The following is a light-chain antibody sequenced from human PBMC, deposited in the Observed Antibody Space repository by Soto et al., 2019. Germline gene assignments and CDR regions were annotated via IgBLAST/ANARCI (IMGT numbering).Light chain of an antibody. J-gene: IGKJ1*01. Sequence: EIVLIQSPSTLSLSPLERATLSCLASQSVTSNLAWYQQNPGQAPRLLIFDASKRATGIPARFSGSGSGTDFTLTISSLQSEDFAVYYCQQYNNWPWKCGQGTKVDIK. CDR3: QQYNNWPWK. CDR2: DAS. CDR1: QSVTSN. V-gene: IGKV3D-15*01.